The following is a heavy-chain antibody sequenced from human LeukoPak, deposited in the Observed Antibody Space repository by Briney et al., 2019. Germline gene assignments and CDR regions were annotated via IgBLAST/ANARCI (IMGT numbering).Heavy chain of an antibody. CDR2: VSSGAETI. J-gene: IGHJ4*02. Sequence: GGSLRLSCAASGFTFYSYGMNWVRQAPGKGLEWISYVSSGAETIHYADSVRGRVTISGDNANNALYLQMNSLRAEDTAVYYCVRDRSWVVPEAPEYFDFWGQGTLVTVSS. CDR1: GFTFYSYG. V-gene: IGHV3-48*04. D-gene: IGHD2-2*01. CDR3: VRDRSWVVPEAPEYFDF.